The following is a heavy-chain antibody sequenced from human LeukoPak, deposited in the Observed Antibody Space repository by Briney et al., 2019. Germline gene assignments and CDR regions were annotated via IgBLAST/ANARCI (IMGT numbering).Heavy chain of an antibody. CDR1: GGSISSSRYY. Sequence: SETLSLTCTVSGGSISSSRYYWSWIRQPAGKGLEWIGRIYTSGSTNYNPSLKSRVTMSVDTSKNQFSLKLSSVTAADTAVYYCARDRYYYDSSGYYPLDYWGQGTLVTVSS. V-gene: IGHV4-61*02. D-gene: IGHD3-22*01. J-gene: IGHJ4*02. CDR2: IYTSGST. CDR3: ARDRYYYDSSGYYPLDY.